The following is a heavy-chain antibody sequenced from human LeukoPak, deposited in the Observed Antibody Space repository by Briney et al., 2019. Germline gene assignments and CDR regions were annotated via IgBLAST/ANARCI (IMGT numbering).Heavy chain of an antibody. CDR1: GFTLSSYA. CDR3: ATYSSTVTTLDN. Sequence: GGSLRLSCAASGFTLSSYAMHWVRQAPGKGLEWVAVISYDGSNKYYADSVKGRFTISRDNSKNTLYLQMNSLRVEDTAVYYCATYSSTVTTLDNWGQGTLVTVSS. V-gene: IGHV3-30*04. CDR2: ISYDGSNK. J-gene: IGHJ4*02. D-gene: IGHD4-17*01.